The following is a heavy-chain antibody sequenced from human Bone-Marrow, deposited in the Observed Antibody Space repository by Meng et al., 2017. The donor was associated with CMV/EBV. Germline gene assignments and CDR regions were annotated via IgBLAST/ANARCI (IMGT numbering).Heavy chain of an antibody. CDR1: GYTFTSYG. V-gene: IGHV1-18*01. Sequence: ASVKVFCKAAGYTFTSYGIIWVRQAPGQGLEWMGWISAYNGNTNYAQKLQGRVTMTTDTSTSTAYMELRSLRSEDTAVYYCATLRYFDWPQQNYGMDVWGQGTTVTVSS. CDR3: ATLRYFDWPQQNYGMDV. D-gene: IGHD3-9*01. CDR2: ISAYNGNT. J-gene: IGHJ6*02.